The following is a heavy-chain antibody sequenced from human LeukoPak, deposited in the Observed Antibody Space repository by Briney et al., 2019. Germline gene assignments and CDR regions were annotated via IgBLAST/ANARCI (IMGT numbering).Heavy chain of an antibody. CDR3: ASWVGSQWLSRGHYFDY. V-gene: IGHV4-34*01. D-gene: IGHD6-19*01. J-gene: IGHJ4*02. CDR2: INHSGST. CDR1: GGSFNGFY. Sequence: PSETLSLTCAVYGGSFNGFYWSWIRQPPGKGLEWIGEINHSGSTTYNPSLKSRVTISADTSKNQFSLSLSSLTAADTAVYYCASWVGSQWLSRGHYFDYWGQGTLVTVSS.